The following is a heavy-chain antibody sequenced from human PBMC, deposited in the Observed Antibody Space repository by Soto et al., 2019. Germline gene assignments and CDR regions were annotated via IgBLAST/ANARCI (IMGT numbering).Heavy chain of an antibody. V-gene: IGHV3-23*01. D-gene: IGHD3-16*01. CDR2: IGGSGSNT. CDR1: GFTFSNYA. Sequence: VQLLESGGDLVQPGGSLRLSCAASGFTFSNYAMSWVRQAPGKGLDWVSVIGGSGSNTYYADSVKGRFTISRDSSKNTLYLQMNSLRAEDTAVYYCAKGGSDITYSSIAYWGQGTLVTVSS. CDR3: AKGGSDITYSSIAY. J-gene: IGHJ4*02.